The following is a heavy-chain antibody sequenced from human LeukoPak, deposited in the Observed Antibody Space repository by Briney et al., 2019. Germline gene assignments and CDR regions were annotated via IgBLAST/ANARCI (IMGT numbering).Heavy chain of an antibody. V-gene: IGHV4-59*01. CDR3: ARRTDSGSWYFDL. CDR1: GGSISSYY. D-gene: IGHD6-6*01. Sequence: PSETLSLTCTVSGGSISSYYWSWIRQPPGKGLEWIGYIHYSGSTNYNPSLKSRVTISVETSKNQFSLKLSSVTAADTAVYYCARRTDSGSWYFDLWGRGTLVTVSS. J-gene: IGHJ2*01. CDR2: IHYSGST.